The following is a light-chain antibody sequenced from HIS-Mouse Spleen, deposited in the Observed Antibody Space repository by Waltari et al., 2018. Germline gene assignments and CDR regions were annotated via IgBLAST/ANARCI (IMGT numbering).Light chain of an antibody. CDR2: GKN. CDR3: NSRDSSGNHLV. Sequence: SSELTQDPAVSVALGQTVRITFQGDSLRSYYASWYQQKPGQAPLLVIYGKNNRPSGIPDRFSGSSSGNTASLTITGAQAEDEADYYCNSRDSSGNHLVFGTGTKVTVL. V-gene: IGLV3-19*01. J-gene: IGLJ1*01. CDR1: SLRSYY.